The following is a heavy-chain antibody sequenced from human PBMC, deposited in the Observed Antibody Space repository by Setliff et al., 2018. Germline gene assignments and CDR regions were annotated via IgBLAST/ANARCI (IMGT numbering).Heavy chain of an antibody. J-gene: IGHJ4*02. CDR3: ARETIAARGDFDY. CDR2: IKQDGSEK. V-gene: IGHV3-7*01. D-gene: IGHD6-6*01. CDR1: GFTVSSNH. Sequence: PGGSLRLSCAASGFTVSSNHISWVRQAPGKGLEWVANIKQDGSEKYYVDSVKGRFTISRDNAKNSLYLQMNSLRAEDTAVYYCARETIAARGDFDYWGQGTLVTVSS.